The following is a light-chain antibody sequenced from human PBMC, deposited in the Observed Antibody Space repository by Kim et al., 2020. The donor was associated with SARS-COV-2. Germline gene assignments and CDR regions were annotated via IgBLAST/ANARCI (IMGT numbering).Light chain of an antibody. CDR2: RNN. CDR1: SSNIGSNY. CDR3: AAWDDSLSGPRV. V-gene: IGLV1-47*01. J-gene: IGLJ3*02. Sequence: SVLTQPPSASGTPGQRVTISCSGSSSNIGSNYVYWYQQLPGTAPKLLIYRNNQRPSGVPDRFSGSKSGTSASLAISGLRSEDEADYYCAAWDDSLSGPRVFGGGTQLTVL.